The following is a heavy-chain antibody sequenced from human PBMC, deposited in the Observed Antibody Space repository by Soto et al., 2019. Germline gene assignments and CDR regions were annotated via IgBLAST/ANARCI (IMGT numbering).Heavy chain of an antibody. V-gene: IGHV4-30-2*01. CDR2: IYHSGST. Sequence: SETLSLTCAVSGGSISSGGYSWSWIRQPPGKGLEWIGYIYHSGSTYYNPSLKSRVTISVDRSKNQFSLKLSSVTAADTAVYYCARRGSVGYYYYYGMDVWGQGTTVTVSS. D-gene: IGHD6-25*01. J-gene: IGHJ6*02. CDR3: ARRGSVGYYYYYGMDV. CDR1: GGSISSGGYS.